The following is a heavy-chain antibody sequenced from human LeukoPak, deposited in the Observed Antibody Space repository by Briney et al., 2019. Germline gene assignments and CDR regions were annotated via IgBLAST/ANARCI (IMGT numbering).Heavy chain of an antibody. J-gene: IGHJ2*01. CDR2: ISSSGSTT. CDR1: GFTFSSYE. CDR3: AKDGYYDSSAYYYVRYFDL. V-gene: IGHV3-48*03. D-gene: IGHD3-22*01. Sequence: GGSLRLSCAASGFTFSSYEINWVRQAPGKGLEWVSYISSSGSTTYYADSVKGRFTISRDNSKNTLYLQMNSLRAEDTAVYYCAKDGYYDSSAYYYVRYFDLWGRGTLVTVSS.